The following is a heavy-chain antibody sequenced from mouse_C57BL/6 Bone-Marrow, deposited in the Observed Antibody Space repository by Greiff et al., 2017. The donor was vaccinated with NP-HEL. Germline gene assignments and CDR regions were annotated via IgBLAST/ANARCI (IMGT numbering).Heavy chain of an antibody. CDR2: IDPSDSYT. CDR3: ARWDYYGSSYEDAMDY. J-gene: IGHJ4*01. Sequence: QVQLKQPGAELVMPGASVKLSCKASGYTFTSYWMHWVKQRPRQGLEWIGEIDPSDSYTNYNQKFKGKSTLTVDKSSSTAYMQLSSLTSEDSAVYYCARWDYYGSSYEDAMDYWGQGTAVTVSS. D-gene: IGHD1-1*01. V-gene: IGHV1-69*01. CDR1: GYTFTSYW.